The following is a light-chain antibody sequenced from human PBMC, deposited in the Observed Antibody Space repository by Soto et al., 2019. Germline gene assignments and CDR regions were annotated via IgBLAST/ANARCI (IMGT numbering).Light chain of an antibody. CDR2: VAT. CDR1: QGISSD. Sequence: DIQIPQAPLSLSASVVERVTITCRASQGISSDLNWYQQKPGKAPKLLIYVATRLQSGVPSRFSGSGSGTDFTLTISNLQAEDFATYHCQQSYSTPWTFGQGTKVDIK. V-gene: IGKV1-39*01. CDR3: QQSYSTPWT. J-gene: IGKJ1*01.